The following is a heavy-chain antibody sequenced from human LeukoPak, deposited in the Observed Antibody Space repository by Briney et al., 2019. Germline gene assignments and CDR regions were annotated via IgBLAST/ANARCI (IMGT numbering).Heavy chain of an antibody. CDR3: AGVRWYYDSSGYYIWFDY. V-gene: IGHV4-59*11. Sequence: SETLSLTCTVSVGSISSHYWSWIRQPPGKGLEWIGYIYYSGSTNYNPSLKSRVTISVDTSKNQFSLKLSSVTAADTAVYYCAGVRWYYDSSGYYIWFDYWGQGTLVTVSS. CDR1: VGSISSHY. CDR2: IYYSGST. D-gene: IGHD3-22*01. J-gene: IGHJ4*02.